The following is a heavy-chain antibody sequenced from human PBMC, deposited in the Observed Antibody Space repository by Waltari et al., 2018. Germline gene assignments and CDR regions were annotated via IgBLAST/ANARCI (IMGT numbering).Heavy chain of an antibody. CDR2: IYYSGST. J-gene: IGHJ4*02. CDR3: ARVDSSSSLVFDY. D-gene: IGHD6-6*01. CDR1: GGSISSYY. Sequence: QVQLQESGPGLVKPSETLSLTCTVSGGSISSYYWSWIRQPPGKGLEWIGNIYYSGSTNYNPSLKSRVTISVDTSKNQFSLKLSSVTAADTAVYYCARVDSSSSLVFDYWGQGTLVTVSS. V-gene: IGHV4-59*01.